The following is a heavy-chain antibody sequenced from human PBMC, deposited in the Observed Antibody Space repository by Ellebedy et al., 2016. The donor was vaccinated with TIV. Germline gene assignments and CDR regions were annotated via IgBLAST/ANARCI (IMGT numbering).Heavy chain of an antibody. Sequence: SETLSLTXAVSGGSVSSSHWWSWVRQPPGKGLEWIAEIHHSGARSFNSSLKSRVTISIDTSENQFSLKLSSVTAADTAVYYCARQGDTAMATPFDYWGQGTLVTVSS. D-gene: IGHD5-18*01. CDR3: ARQGDTAMATPFDY. V-gene: IGHV4-4*02. CDR1: GGSVSSSHW. CDR2: IHHSGAR. J-gene: IGHJ4*02.